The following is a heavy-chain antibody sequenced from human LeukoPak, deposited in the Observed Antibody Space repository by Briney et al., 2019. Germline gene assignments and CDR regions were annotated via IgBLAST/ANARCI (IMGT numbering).Heavy chain of an antibody. CDR1: EFTFSSYG. J-gene: IGHJ3*02. D-gene: IGHD4-17*01. V-gene: IGHV3-23*01. CDR3: ARDPNGDYIGTFDM. CDR2: ISGSGGST. Sequence: GGCLRLSCAASEFTFSSYGMSWVRQAPGKGLEWVSSISGSGGSTQYADSVQGRFAISRDNSKNTLYLQMNSLRVEDTAVYFCARDPNGDYIGTFDMWGRGTMVSISS.